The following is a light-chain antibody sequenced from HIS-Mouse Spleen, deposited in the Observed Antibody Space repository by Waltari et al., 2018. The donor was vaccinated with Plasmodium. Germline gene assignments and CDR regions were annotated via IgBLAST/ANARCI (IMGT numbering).Light chain of an antibody. Sequence: SYALTQPPSVSVSPGQKASLTLSGDPMPKTHDYWYQQKSGQAPALVIYEDSKRPSGIPERFSGSSSGTMATLTISGAQVEDEADYYCYSTDSSGNHRVFGGGTKLTVL. CDR1: PMPKTH. J-gene: IGLJ3*02. CDR2: EDS. CDR3: YSTDSSGNHRV. V-gene: IGLV3-10*01.